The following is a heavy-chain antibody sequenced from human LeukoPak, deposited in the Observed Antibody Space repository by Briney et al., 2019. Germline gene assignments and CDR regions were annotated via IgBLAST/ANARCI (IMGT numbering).Heavy chain of an antibody. CDR2: IHVGNGNT. J-gene: IGHJ5*02. D-gene: IGHD1-26*01. Sequence: ASVKVSCKASGYIFSNYAMHWVRQAPGQRLEWMGWIHVGNGNTKYSQRFQGTVTITRDTSASTAYMELSSLRSEDTAVYCCARGVLIVGASVGLRADPWGQGTLVTVSS. CDR3: ARGVLIVGASVGLRADP. CDR1: GYIFSNYA. V-gene: IGHV1-3*01.